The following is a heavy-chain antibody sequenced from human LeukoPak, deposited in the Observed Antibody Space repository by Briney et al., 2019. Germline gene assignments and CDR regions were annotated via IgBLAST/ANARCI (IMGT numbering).Heavy chain of an antibody. Sequence: PSETLSLTCTVSGGSISSSSYYWGWIRQPPGKGLEWIGSIYYSGRTYYNPSLKSRVTISEGTSKNQFSLKLSSVTAADTAVYYCARENTALDAFDIWGQGTMVTVSS. CDR3: ARENTALDAFDI. V-gene: IGHV4-39*07. J-gene: IGHJ3*02. CDR2: IYYSGRT. CDR1: GGSISSSSYY. D-gene: IGHD2-2*02.